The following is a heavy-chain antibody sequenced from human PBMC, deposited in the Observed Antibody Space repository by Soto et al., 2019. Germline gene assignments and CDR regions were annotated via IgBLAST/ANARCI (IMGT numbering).Heavy chain of an antibody. CDR3: ARDWETHVYYFDY. CDR2: INHSGST. V-gene: IGHV4-39*07. J-gene: IGHJ4*02. D-gene: IGHD1-26*01. CDR1: GGSISSCGYY. Sequence: SETLSLTCTVSGGSISSCGYYWSWIRQPPGKGLEWIGEINHSGSTNYNPSLKSRVTISVDTSKNQFSLKLSSVTAADTAVYYCARDWETHVYYFDYWGQGTLVTVSS.